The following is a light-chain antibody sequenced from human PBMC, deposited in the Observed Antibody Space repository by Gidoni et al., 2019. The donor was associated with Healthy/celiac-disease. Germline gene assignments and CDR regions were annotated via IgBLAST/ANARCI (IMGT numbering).Light chain of an antibody. V-gene: IGLV2-14*01. CDR1: SSDFGCYNY. Sequence: QSALTQPASVSGSPGQSITISCTGTSSDFGCYNYLSWYQQHPGKAPKLMIYEVSNRPSGVSNRFSGSKSGNTASLTISGLQAEDEADYYCSSYTSSSIFYVFGTGTKVTVL. CDR3: SSYTSSSIFYV. CDR2: EVS. J-gene: IGLJ1*01.